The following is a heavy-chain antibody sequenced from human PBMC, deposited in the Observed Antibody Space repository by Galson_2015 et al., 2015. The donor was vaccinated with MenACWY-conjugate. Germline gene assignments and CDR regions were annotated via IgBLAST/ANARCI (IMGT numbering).Heavy chain of an antibody. CDR2: INAGNGNT. Sequence: SVKVSCKASGYTFTSYAMHWVRQAPGQRLEWMGWINAGNGNTKYSQKFQGRVTITRDTSASTAYMELSSLRSEDTAVYYCARIFYSGHLTGPFDYWGQGTLVTVSS. V-gene: IGHV1-3*01. CDR1: GYTFTSYA. D-gene: IGHD3-9*01. J-gene: IGHJ4*02. CDR3: ARIFYSGHLTGPFDY.